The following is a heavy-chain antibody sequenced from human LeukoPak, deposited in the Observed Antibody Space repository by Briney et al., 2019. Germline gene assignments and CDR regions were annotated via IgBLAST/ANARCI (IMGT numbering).Heavy chain of an antibody. Sequence: TGGSLRLSCAASGFTFSSHWMHWVRQAPGKGLVWVSGISTDGSRPRYADSVNGRFTISRDNAKNTLYLQMNSLRAEDTAVYFCVRDGQGSTPLGYWGQGTLVTVSS. V-gene: IGHV3-74*01. CDR1: GFTFSSHW. J-gene: IGHJ4*02. CDR2: ISTDGSRP. CDR3: VRDGQGSTPLGY. D-gene: IGHD2-15*01.